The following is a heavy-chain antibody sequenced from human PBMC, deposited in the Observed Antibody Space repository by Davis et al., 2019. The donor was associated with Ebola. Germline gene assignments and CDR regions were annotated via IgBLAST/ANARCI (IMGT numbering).Heavy chain of an antibody. Sequence: SETLSLTCAVYGGSFSGYYWSWIRQPPGKGLEWIGEINHSGSTKYNPSLKSRVTISVDTSKNQFSLKLSSVTAADTAVYYCARTRGYSGYARFDYWGQGTLVTVSS. CDR2: INHSGST. J-gene: IGHJ4*02. CDR1: GGSFSGYY. D-gene: IGHD5-12*01. V-gene: IGHV4-34*01. CDR3: ARTRGYSGYARFDY.